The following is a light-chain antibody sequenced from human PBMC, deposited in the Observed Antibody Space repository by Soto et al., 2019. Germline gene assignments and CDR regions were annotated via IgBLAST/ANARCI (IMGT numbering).Light chain of an antibody. CDR3: HQFVTSPGT. J-gene: IGKJ2*02. CDR1: QRINNYY. V-gene: IGKV3-20*01. Sequence: EIGLTQSPGTLSLSPGERATLSCRASQRINNYYLAWYQQTPGQAPRLLIYGTSNRAIGIADRFSGSGSGTDFTLAIARVEPEDVAEYYCHQFVTSPGTFGGRTKLEIK. CDR2: GTS.